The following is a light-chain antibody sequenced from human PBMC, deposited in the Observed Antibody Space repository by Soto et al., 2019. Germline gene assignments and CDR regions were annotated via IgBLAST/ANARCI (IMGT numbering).Light chain of an antibody. J-gene: IGKJ1*01. CDR1: QTITNY. V-gene: IGKV1-39*01. CDR3: QQSYNTPQT. CDR2: ATD. Sequence: DIQMTQSPSSLSASVGDRVTITCRASQTITNYLNWYQQQSGKAPKLLIYATDTLQSGVPSRFSGSGSGTDYTRTISSLQPEDFATYYCQQSYNTPQTFGQGTKVDLK.